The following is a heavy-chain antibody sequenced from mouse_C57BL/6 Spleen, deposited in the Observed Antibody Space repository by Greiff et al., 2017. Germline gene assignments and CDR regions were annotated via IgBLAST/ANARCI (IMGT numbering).Heavy chain of an antibody. CDR1: GYSFTGYF. J-gene: IGHJ3*01. Sequence: EVKLQESGPELVKPGDSVKISCKASGYSFTGYFMNWVMQSHGKSLEWIGRINPYNGDTFYNQKFKGKATLTVDKSSSTAHMELRSLTSEDSAVYYCASPITTVVEGFAYWGQGTLVTVSA. V-gene: IGHV1-20*01. CDR2: INPYNGDT. D-gene: IGHD1-1*01. CDR3: ASPITTVVEGFAY.